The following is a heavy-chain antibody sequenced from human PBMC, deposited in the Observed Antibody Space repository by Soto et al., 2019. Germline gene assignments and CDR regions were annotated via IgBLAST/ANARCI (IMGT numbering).Heavy chain of an antibody. J-gene: IGHJ4*02. CDR1: GYRFTSYW. Sequence: PGESLKISCKGSGYRFTSYWIGGVRQMPGKGLEWMGIIYPGDSDTRYSPYFQGQVTISADKSISTAYLQWSSLKASDTAMYYCAQDSSSSGIDYWGQGTLVTVSS. D-gene: IGHD6-6*01. CDR3: AQDSSSSGIDY. V-gene: IGHV5-51*01. CDR2: IYPGDSDT.